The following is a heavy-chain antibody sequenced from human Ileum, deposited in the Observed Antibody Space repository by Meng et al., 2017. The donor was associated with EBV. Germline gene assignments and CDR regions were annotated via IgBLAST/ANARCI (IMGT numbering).Heavy chain of an antibody. V-gene: IGHV4-61*08. CDR2: MSYTGST. J-gene: IGHJ4*02. CDR3: ARERGGGDRGIQ. CDR1: NGSVSSYGYY. Sequence: QVQRQESGPVLVKPSETLSLTSSVSNGSVSSYGYYWTWIRQPPGKGLEWIGYMSYTGSTNYKSTLKSRVTISVDKSKNQFSLKLSSVTAADTAVYYCARERGGGDRGIQWGQGTLVTVSS. D-gene: IGHD2-21*02.